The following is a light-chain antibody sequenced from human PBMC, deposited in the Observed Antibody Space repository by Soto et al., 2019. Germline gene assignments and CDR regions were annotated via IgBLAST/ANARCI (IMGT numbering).Light chain of an antibody. CDR1: SSNIGAGYD. V-gene: IGLV1-40*01. J-gene: IGLJ3*02. Sequence: QSVLTRPPSVSGAPGQRVTISCTGSSSNIGAGYDVHWYQQLPGTAPKLLIYGNSNRPSGVPDRFSGSKSGTSDSLAITGYWAEDQADYYCLSYDSSLSGWVFGRGTKLTVL. CDR2: GNS. CDR3: LSYDSSLSGWV.